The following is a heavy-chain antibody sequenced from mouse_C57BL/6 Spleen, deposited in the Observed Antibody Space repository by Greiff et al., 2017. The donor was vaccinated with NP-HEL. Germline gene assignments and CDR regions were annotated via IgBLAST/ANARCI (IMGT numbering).Heavy chain of an antibody. D-gene: IGHD1-1*01. CDR2: IDPSDSET. J-gene: IGHJ4*01. Sequence: VQLQQPGAELVRPGSSVKLSCKASGYTFTSYWMHWVKQRPIQGLEWIGNIDPSDSETHYNQKFKDKATLTVDKSSSTAYMQLSSLTSEDSAVYYCARGIYYYGSSPHYAMDYGGQGTSVTVSS. V-gene: IGHV1-52*01. CDR1: GYTFTSYW. CDR3: ARGIYYYGSSPHYAMDY.